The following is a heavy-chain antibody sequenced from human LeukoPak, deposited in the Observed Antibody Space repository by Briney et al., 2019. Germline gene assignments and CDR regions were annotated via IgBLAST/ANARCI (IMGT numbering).Heavy chain of an antibody. CDR1: GYSISDGNY. Sequence: SETLSLTCTVSGYSISDGNYWGWIRQPPGKGLEWIGSIFHTGSTYDNPSLKSRVTTSVDTSKNQFSLSLNSVTAADTAVYYCARDIPHDYWGQGTLVTVSS. D-gene: IGHD2-21*01. CDR3: ARDIPHDY. J-gene: IGHJ4*02. V-gene: IGHV4-38-2*02. CDR2: IFHTGST.